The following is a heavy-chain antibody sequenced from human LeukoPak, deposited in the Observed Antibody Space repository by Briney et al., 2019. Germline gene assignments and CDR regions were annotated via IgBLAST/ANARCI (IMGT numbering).Heavy chain of an antibody. CDR3: AKDISDYVWGSYRHNFDY. CDR1: GFTFGDYG. V-gene: IGHV3-43*02. D-gene: IGHD3-16*02. J-gene: IGHJ4*02. Sequence: GGSLRLSCAASGFTFGDYGMHWVRQAPGKGLEWVSLISGDGGSTYYADSVKGRFTISRDNSKNSLYLQMNSLRTEDTALYYCAKDISDYVWGSYRHNFDYWGQGTLVTVSS. CDR2: ISGDGGST.